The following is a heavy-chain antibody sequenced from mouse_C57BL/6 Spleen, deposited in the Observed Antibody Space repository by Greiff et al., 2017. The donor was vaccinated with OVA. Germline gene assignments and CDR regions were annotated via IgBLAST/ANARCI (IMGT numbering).Heavy chain of an antibody. J-gene: IGHJ2*01. CDR1: GFTFSSYG. D-gene: IGHD2-1*01. CDR2: ISSGGSYT. CDR3: ARHCNYDY. Sequence: EVKVVESGGDLVKPGGSLKLSCAASGFTFSSYGMSWVRQTPDKRLEWVATISSGGSYTYYTDSVKGRVTISTDKAKNTLYLQMSSLKSEDTAMYYCARHCNYDYWGQGTTLTVSS. V-gene: IGHV5-6*01.